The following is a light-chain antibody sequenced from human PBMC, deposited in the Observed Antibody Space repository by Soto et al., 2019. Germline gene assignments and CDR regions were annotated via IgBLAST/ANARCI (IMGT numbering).Light chain of an antibody. V-gene: IGKV3-11*01. CDR2: DAS. CDR1: QSISSH. J-gene: IGKJ4*01. Sequence: EIVLTQSPATLSLSPGERATLSCRASQSISSHLAWYQQQPGQTTRLLMYDASNRATAVPARFSGSGSGTYFTLTIRRLEPEDLAVYSCQQRSTWPLTFGGGTKVEIK. CDR3: QQRSTWPLT.